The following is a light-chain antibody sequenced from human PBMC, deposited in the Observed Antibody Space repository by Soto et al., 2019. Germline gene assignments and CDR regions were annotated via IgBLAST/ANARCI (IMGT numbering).Light chain of an antibody. V-gene: IGKV3D-20*01. Sequence: EIALTQSPATLSLSPGERATLSCGASQSVSSSYLAWYQQKPGLAPRLLIYDASSRATGIPDRFSGSGSGTDFTLKISRVEAEDVGLYYCMQGTQFPITFGQGTRLEIK. CDR3: MQGTQFPIT. J-gene: IGKJ5*01. CDR2: DAS. CDR1: QSVSSSY.